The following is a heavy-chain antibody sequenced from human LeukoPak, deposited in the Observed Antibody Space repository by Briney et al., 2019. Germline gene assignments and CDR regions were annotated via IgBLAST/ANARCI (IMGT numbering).Heavy chain of an antibody. V-gene: IGHV3-23*01. CDR1: GFPFSTYA. Sequence: TGGSLRLSCAASGFPFSTYAMSWVRQAPGKGLEWVSVISGSGGDTYYADSVKGRFTISGDNSKNTLYLQMNSLRAEDTAAYYCAREQTSSSWPRYFDYWGQGTLVTVSS. CDR2: ISGSGGDT. J-gene: IGHJ4*02. CDR3: AREQTSSSWPRYFDY. D-gene: IGHD6-13*01.